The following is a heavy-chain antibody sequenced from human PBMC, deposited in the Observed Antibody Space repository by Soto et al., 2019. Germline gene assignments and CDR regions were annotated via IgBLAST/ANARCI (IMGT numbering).Heavy chain of an antibody. CDR1: GGSFSGYY. CDR3: AREGWLQFSGDHYYYYGMDV. CDR2: INHSGTT. Sequence: SETLSLTCAVYGGSFSGYYWSWIRQPPGKGLEWIGEINHSGTTYYNPSLKSRVTISVDTSKNQFSLKLSSVTAADTAVYYCAREGWLQFSGDHYYYYGMDVWGQGTTVTVSS. D-gene: IGHD5-12*01. J-gene: IGHJ6*02. V-gene: IGHV4-34*01.